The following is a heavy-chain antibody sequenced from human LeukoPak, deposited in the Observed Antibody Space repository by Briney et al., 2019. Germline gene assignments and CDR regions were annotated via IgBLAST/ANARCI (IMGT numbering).Heavy chain of an antibody. D-gene: IGHD5-24*01. J-gene: IGHJ4*02. Sequence: PGRSLRLSCAASGFTFSSYAMHWVRQAPGKGLEWVAVISYDGSNKYYADSVKGRFTISRDNSKNTLYLQMISLRAEDTAVYYCAKSGYNRFDYWGQGTLVTVSS. CDR2: ISYDGSNK. CDR3: AKSGYNRFDY. CDR1: GFTFSSYA. V-gene: IGHV3-30*04.